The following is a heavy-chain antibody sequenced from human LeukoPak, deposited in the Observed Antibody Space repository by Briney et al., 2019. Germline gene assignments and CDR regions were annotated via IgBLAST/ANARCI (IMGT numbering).Heavy chain of an antibody. CDR1: GYSFTRYW. D-gene: IGHD2-21*01. CDR2: IYPGDSDT. Sequence: GESLKISCKGSGYSFTRYWIGWVLQMPGKGLELMVIIYPGDSDTRYSPSFQGQVTISADKSISTAYLQWSSLKASDTAIYYCARGEPDCGGDCYALWGQGTLVTVSS. CDR3: ARGEPDCGGDCYAL. V-gene: IGHV5-51*01. J-gene: IGHJ4*02.